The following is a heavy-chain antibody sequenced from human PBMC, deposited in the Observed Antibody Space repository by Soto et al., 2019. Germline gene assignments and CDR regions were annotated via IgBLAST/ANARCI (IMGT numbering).Heavy chain of an antibody. CDR1: GYTFTSYG. Sequence: QVQLVQSGAEVKKPGASVKVSCKASGYTFTSYGISWVRQAPGQGLEWMGWISAYNGNTNYPQKLQGRVTMTTDTSTSTAYMELRSLRSDDTAVYYCARDVTMIVVVTNDAFDIWGQGTMVTVSS. J-gene: IGHJ3*02. D-gene: IGHD3-22*01. V-gene: IGHV1-18*01. CDR2: ISAYNGNT. CDR3: ARDVTMIVVVTNDAFDI.